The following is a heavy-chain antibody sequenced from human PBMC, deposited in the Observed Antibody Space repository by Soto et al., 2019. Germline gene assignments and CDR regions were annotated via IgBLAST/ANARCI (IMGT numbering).Heavy chain of an antibody. J-gene: IGHJ6*02. Sequence: GGSLRLSCAASGFTFSSYGMHWVRQAPGKGLEWVAVISYDGSNKYYADSVKGRFTISRDNSKNTLYLQMNGLRAEDTAVYYCAKDLTTTMWGMDVWGQGTTVTVSS. V-gene: IGHV3-30*18. CDR3: AKDLTTTMWGMDV. D-gene: IGHD3-10*02. CDR2: ISYDGSNK. CDR1: GFTFSSYG.